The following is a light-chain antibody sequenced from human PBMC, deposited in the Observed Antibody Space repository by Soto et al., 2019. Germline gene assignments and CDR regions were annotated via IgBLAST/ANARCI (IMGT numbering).Light chain of an antibody. J-gene: IGKJ2*03. CDR3: TVSGILLY. CDR1: QSVSSYY. Sequence: TLSLSPEERATLSCSAIQSVSSYYLACYHQNPGQTPRLLICGAASRSTGLPDRVSGSGYGTDFTLTIICLEPEDFARYCCTVSGILLY. V-gene: IGKV3-20*01. CDR2: GAA.